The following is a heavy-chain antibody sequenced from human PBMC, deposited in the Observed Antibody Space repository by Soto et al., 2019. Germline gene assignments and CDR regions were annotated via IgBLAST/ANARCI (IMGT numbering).Heavy chain of an antibody. CDR3: ARRAGSGTKVYFDY. V-gene: IGHV3-64*01. J-gene: IGHJ4*02. Sequence: GGSLRLSCAASGFTFSSYAMHWVRQAPGKGLEYVSAISSNGGSTYYANSVKGRFTISRDNSKNTQYLQMGSLRAEDMAVYYCARRAGSGTKVYFDYWGQGTLVTVSS. CDR2: ISSNGGST. CDR1: GFTFSSYA. D-gene: IGHD3-10*01.